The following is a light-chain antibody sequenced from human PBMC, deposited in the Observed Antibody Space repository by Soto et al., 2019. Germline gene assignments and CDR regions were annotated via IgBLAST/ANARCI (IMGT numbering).Light chain of an antibody. CDR3: QQRSNWPLT. V-gene: IGKV3-11*01. CDR1: QSVSSY. Sequence: EIVLTQSPATLSLSPGERATLSCRASQSVSSYLAWYQQKPGQAPRLLIYDASNRATDIPDRFSGSGSGTDFTLTISSLEPEDFAVYLCQQRSNWPLTFGGGTKVDIK. CDR2: DAS. J-gene: IGKJ4*01.